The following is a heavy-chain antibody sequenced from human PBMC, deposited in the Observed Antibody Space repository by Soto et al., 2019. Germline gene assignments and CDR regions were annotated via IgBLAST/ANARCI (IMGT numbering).Heavy chain of an antibody. J-gene: IGHJ3*02. D-gene: IGHD3-22*01. CDR3: ASVLSGYYDSSGYYPDDAFDI. CDR2: INPNSGGT. Sequence: ASVKVSCKASGYTFTGYYMHWVRQAPGQGLEWMGWINPNSGGTNYAQKFQGWVTMTRDTSISTAYMELSRLRSDDTAVYYCASVLSGYYDSSGYYPDDAFDIWGQGAMVPVSS. V-gene: IGHV1-2*04. CDR1: GYTFTGYY.